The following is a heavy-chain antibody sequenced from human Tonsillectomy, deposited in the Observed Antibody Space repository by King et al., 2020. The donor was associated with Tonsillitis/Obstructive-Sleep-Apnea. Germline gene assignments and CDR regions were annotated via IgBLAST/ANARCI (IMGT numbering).Heavy chain of an antibody. J-gene: IGHJ6*02. Sequence: VQLVESGGGVVQPGRSLRLSCLASGFSFSTYGMHWIRQAPGKGLEWVAVISYDGSSEYYEDSMKGRFTISRDNSQNTLFLQMNSLSAEDTAVYYCAKRNCSGDCYIGFYYGMDVWGQGTTVTVSS. CDR1: GFSFSTYG. CDR2: ISYDGSSE. V-gene: IGHV3-30*18. CDR3: AKRNCSGDCYIGFYYGMDV. D-gene: IGHD2-21*02.